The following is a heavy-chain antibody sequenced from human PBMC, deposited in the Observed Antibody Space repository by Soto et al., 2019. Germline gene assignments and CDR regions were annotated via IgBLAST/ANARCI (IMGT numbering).Heavy chain of an antibody. Sequence: SQTLSLTCAISGDSVSSNSAAWNWIRQSPSRGLEWLGRTYYRSKWYNDYAVSVKSRITINPDTSKNQFSLQLNSVTPEDTAVYYCAREGGEAAQGRGYYYYYYMDVWGKGTTVIVSS. D-gene: IGHD3-16*01. CDR1: GDSVSSNSAA. CDR2: TYYRSKWYN. V-gene: IGHV6-1*01. J-gene: IGHJ6*03. CDR3: AREGGEAAQGRGYYYYYYMDV.